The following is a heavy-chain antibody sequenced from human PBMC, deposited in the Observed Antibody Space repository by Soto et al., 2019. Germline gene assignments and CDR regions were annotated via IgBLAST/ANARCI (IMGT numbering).Heavy chain of an antibody. CDR3: ARDTGGIHGMDV. V-gene: IGHV1-69*13. CDR1: GGTFSSYA. CDR2: IIPIFGTA. Sequence: EASVKVSCKASGGTFSSYAISWVRQAPGQVLEWMGGIIPIFGTANYAQKFQGRVTITADESTSTAYMELSSLRSEDTAVYYCARDTGGIHGMDVWGQGTTVTVSS. J-gene: IGHJ6*02. D-gene: IGHD3-16*01.